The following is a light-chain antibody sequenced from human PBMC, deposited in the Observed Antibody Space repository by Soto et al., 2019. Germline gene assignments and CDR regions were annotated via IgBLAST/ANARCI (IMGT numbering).Light chain of an antibody. J-gene: IGKJ5*01. V-gene: IGKV3-20*01. Sequence: EIVLTQSPGTLSLSPGERATLSCRAIQSVSSSYLAWYQQKPGQAPRLLIYDASSRATGIPDRFSGSGSGTDFTLTISRLEPEDFAVYYCQQYGSSPRVTFGQGTRLEIK. CDR1: QSVSSSY. CDR3: QQYGSSPRVT. CDR2: DAS.